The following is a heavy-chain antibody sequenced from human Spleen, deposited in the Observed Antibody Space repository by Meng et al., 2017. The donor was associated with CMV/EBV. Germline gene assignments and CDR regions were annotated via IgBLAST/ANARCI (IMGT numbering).Heavy chain of an antibody. J-gene: IGHJ5*02. CDR1: GGSVSSGSYY. D-gene: IGHD2-2*01. Sequence: SETLSLTCTVSGGSVSSGSYYWSWIRQPPGKGLEWIGTIYYSGSAYYNSSLKSRVTISVDTSKNHFSLKLISMTAADTAVYYCARQPYCSSTTCYGNWFDPWGQGTLVTVSS. CDR3: ARQPYCSSTTCYGNWFDP. CDR2: IYYSGSA. V-gene: IGHV4-39*01.